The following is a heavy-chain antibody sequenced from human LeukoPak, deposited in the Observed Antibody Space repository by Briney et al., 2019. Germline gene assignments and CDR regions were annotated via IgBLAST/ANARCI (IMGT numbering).Heavy chain of an antibody. CDR3: ARTGAAGLDY. D-gene: IGHD6-13*01. CDR1: GYSISSGYY. CDR2: IYYSGST. V-gene: IGHV4-61*01. Sequence: SETLSLTCTVSGYSISSGYYWGWIRQPPGKGLEWIGYIYYSGSTNYNPSLKSRVTISVDTSKNQFSLKLSSVTAADTAVYYCARTGAAGLDYWGQGTLVTVSS. J-gene: IGHJ4*02.